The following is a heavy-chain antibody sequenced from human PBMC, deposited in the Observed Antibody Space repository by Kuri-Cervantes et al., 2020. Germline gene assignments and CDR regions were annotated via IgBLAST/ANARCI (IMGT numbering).Heavy chain of an antibody. J-gene: IGHJ5*02. CDR2: INHSGST. CDR3: ARSKRRFPFDP. V-gene: IGHV4-39*07. D-gene: IGHD1-1*01. CDR1: GGSISSSSYY. Sequence: GSLRLSCTVSGGSISSSSYYWGWIRQPPGKGLEWIGEINHSGSTNYNPSLKSRVTMSVDTSKNQFSLKLSSVTAADTAVYYCARSKRRFPFDPWGQGTLVTVSS.